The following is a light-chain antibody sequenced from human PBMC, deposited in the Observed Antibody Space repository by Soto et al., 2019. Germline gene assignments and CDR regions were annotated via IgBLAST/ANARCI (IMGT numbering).Light chain of an antibody. CDR3: QQYYRYPHT. CDR2: AAS. Sequence: AIRMTQSPSSFSASTGDRVTITCRSSQGISSYLAWYQQKPGKAPKLLIYAASTLQSGVPSRFSGSGYGTDFTLTISCLQSEDFATYYCQQYYRYPHTFGQGTKVEIK. V-gene: IGKV1-8*01. CDR1: QGISSY. J-gene: IGKJ1*01.